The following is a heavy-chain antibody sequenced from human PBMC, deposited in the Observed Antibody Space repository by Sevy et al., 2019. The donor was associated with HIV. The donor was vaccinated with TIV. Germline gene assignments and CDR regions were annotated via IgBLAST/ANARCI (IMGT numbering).Heavy chain of an antibody. CDR2: IYGGDSDT. J-gene: IGHJ4*02. CDR3: ASVPGYSGYDYGFVQS. CDR1: GYSFSSYW. Sequence: GESLKISCKGSGYSFSSYWIAWVRQMPGKGLEWMGIIYGGDSDTSYIPSFQGQVTISADKSLSTAYLQWSSLEASDTALCFCASVPGYSGYDYGFVQSWGQGTLVTVSS. V-gene: IGHV5-51*01. D-gene: IGHD5-12*01.